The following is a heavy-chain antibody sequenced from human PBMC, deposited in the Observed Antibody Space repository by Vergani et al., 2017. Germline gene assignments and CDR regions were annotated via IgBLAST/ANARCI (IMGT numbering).Heavy chain of an antibody. V-gene: IGHV4-39*01. J-gene: IGHJ1*01. D-gene: IGHD6-19*01. Sequence: QVQLQESGPGLVKPSETLSLTCTVSNDSVSNTFYYWGWIRQTPGKGLEWIGSIYYSGSTYYNPSLESRVTMSVDTSKNQFSLKLSSVTAADTAVYYCTRHGRSGWAGYFQHWGQGTLVTASS. CDR3: TRHGRSGWAGYFQH. CDR2: IYYSGST. CDR1: NDSVSNTFYY.